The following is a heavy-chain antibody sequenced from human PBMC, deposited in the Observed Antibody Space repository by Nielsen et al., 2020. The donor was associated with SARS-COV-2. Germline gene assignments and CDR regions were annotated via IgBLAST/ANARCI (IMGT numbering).Heavy chain of an antibody. V-gene: IGHV3-7*02. CDR3: AKQENLRYYFHFMDV. J-gene: IGHJ6*03. CDR2: IKQDGSEK. Sequence: GESLKISCVASGFIISNTYMSWVRQAPGKGLEWVANIKQDGSEKYYVDSVKGRFTISRDNAKNSLYLQMSSLRPEDTALYYCAKQENLRYYFHFMDVWGQGAMVTVSS. CDR1: GFIISNTY.